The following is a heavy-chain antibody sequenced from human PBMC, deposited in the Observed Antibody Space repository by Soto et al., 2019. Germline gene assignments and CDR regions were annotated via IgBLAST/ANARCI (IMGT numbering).Heavy chain of an antibody. D-gene: IGHD2-2*01. J-gene: IGHJ2*01. CDR3: ARAPSAWYFDL. CDR1: GFTFTSYW. Sequence: EVPLVASGGGLVQPGGSLRLSCAASGFTFTSYWMSWVRQAPGKGLEWVANIKQDGSEKSYVDSVKGRFIISRDNAKTSLYLQSNSLRAEDTAVYYCARAPSAWYFDLWGRGTLITVPS. CDR2: IKQDGSEK. V-gene: IGHV3-7*03.